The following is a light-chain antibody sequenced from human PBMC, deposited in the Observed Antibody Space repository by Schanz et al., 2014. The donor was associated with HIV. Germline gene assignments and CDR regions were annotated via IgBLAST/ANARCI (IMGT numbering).Light chain of an antibody. CDR2: GDN. J-gene: IGLJ1*01. CDR3: AAWDDSLNGYV. V-gene: IGLV1-40*01. CDR1: SSNIGAGFD. Sequence: QSVLTQPPSLSGAPGQWVTVSCSGGSSNIGAGFDVHWYQQLPGTAPKLLIYGDNSRPSGVPDRFSGSKSGTSASLAISGLQSEDEADYYCAAWDDSLNGYVFGTGTKVTVL.